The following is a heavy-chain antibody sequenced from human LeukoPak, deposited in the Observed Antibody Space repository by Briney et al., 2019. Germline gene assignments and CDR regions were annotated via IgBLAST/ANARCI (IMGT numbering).Heavy chain of an antibody. CDR2: IYYSGGT. V-gene: IGHV4-59*01. J-gene: IGHJ3*02. CDR3: ARALYYYDSSGPDAFDI. Sequence: SETLSLTCSVSGGSISSYYWSWIRQPPGKGLEWIGYIYYSGGTNYNPSLKSRVTISVDTPKNQFSLKLSSVTAADTAVYYCARALYYYDSSGPDAFDIWGQGTMVTVSS. CDR1: GGSISSYY. D-gene: IGHD3-22*01.